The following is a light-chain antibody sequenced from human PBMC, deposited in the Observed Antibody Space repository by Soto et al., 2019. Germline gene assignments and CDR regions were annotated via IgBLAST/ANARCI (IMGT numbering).Light chain of an antibody. J-gene: IGKJ1*01. Sequence: DIQMTQSPSSLSASVGDSVTITCQASKDIKNYLNWYQQKPGKAPKLLIYAASILETGVPSRFSGSGSGTDFTFTISSLQPEDIATYYCQHYDDLPWTFGQGTKVAIK. CDR1: KDIKNY. CDR3: QHYDDLPWT. CDR2: AAS. V-gene: IGKV1-33*01.